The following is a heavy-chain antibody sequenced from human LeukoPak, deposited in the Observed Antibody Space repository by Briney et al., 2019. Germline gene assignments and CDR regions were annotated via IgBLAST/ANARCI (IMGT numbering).Heavy chain of an antibody. V-gene: IGHV4-34*01. Sequence: PSETLSLTCAVYGGSFSGYYWSWIRQPPGKGLEWIGEINHSGSTNYNPSLKSRVTISVDTSKNQFSLKLSSVTAADTAVYYCARGPRGTIFGVVRGRWFDPWGQGTLVTVSS. CDR3: ARGPRGTIFGVVRGRWFDP. D-gene: IGHD3-3*01. CDR2: INHSGST. J-gene: IGHJ5*02. CDR1: GGSFSGYY.